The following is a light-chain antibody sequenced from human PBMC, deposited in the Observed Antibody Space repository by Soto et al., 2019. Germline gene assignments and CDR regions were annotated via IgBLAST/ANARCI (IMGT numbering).Light chain of an antibody. CDR1: QSVSSTY. CDR3: QHYGHSLWT. Sequence: EIVLTQSPGTLSLSPGERATLSCRASQSVSSTYLAWYQQKPGQSPRLLIYGASIRATGIPDRFSGSGSGTDFTLTISGLEPEDFAVYFFQHYGHSLWTFGQGTKVEL. CDR2: GAS. J-gene: IGKJ1*01. V-gene: IGKV3-20*01.